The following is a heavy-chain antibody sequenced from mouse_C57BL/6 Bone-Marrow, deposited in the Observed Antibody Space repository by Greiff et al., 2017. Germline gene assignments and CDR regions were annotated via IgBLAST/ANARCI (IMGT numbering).Heavy chain of an antibody. CDR3: ARGASSSYYFDN. Sequence: VQLQESGAELARPGASVKLSCKASGYTFTSSGISWVKQRTGQGLEWIGEIYPRSGNTYYNEKFKGKATLTADKSSSTAYMELRSLTSEDSAVYFCARGASSSYYFDNWGQGATRTV. V-gene: IGHV1-81*01. D-gene: IGHD1-1*01. CDR2: IYPRSGNT. CDR1: GYTFTSSG. J-gene: IGHJ2*01.